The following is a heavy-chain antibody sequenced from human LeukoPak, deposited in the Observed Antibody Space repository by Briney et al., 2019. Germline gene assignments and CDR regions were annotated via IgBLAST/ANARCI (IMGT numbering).Heavy chain of an antibody. CDR3: AKEGFDS. V-gene: IGHV3-9*01. CDR2: ISWNSGSI. Sequence: SGGSLRLSCAASGFTFDGYAMHWVRQAPGKGLEWVSGISWNSGSIGYADSVKGRFTISRDNAKNSLYLQMNSLRAEDTAVYYCAKEGFDSWGQGTLVTVSS. CDR1: GFTFDGYA. J-gene: IGHJ4*02.